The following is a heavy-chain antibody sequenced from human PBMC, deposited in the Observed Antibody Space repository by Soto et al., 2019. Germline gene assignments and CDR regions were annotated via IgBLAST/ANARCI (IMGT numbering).Heavy chain of an antibody. V-gene: IGHV3-30*18. CDR1: GFTFSSYG. D-gene: IGHD1-26*01. Sequence: QVQLVESGGGVVQPGRSRRLSCAASGFTFSSYGMHWVRQAPGKGLEWGAVISYDGSNKYYAVSVKGLFTISRDISKKTLYLQMNSLMAEDTAVYYCGKGHRDDLVGATTGGWYFDLWGRGTLVTVS. J-gene: IGHJ2*01. CDR2: ISYDGSNK. CDR3: GKGHRDDLVGATTGGWYFDL.